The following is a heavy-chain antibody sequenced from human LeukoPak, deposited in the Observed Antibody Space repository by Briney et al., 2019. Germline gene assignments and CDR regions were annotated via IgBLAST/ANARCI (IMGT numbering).Heavy chain of an antibody. Sequence: SETLSLTCTVSGGSISSYYWSWIRQPPGKGLEWIGYIYYSGSTIYNPSLKSRVTISVDTSKNQFSLKLSSVTAADTAVYCCASGYCSSTSCYPEVFDPWGQGTLVTVSS. CDR2: IYYSGST. CDR1: GGSISSYY. D-gene: IGHD2-2*01. CDR3: ASGYCSSTSCYPEVFDP. V-gene: IGHV4-59*01. J-gene: IGHJ5*02.